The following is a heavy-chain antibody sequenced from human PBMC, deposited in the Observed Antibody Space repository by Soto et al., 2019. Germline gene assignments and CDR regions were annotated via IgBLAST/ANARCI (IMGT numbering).Heavy chain of an antibody. Sequence: SVKVSCKDSGGTFSSYTISWVRQAPGQGLEWMGRIIPILGIANYAQKFQGRVTITADKSTSTAYMELSSLRSEDTAVYYCATNAREGYYYYMDVWGKGTTVTVSS. CDR2: IIPILGIA. J-gene: IGHJ6*03. V-gene: IGHV1-69*02. CDR3: ATNAREGYYYYMDV. D-gene: IGHD1-26*01. CDR1: GGTFSSYT.